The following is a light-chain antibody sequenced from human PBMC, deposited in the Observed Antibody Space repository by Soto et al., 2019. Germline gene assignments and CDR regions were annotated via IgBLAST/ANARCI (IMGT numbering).Light chain of an antibody. Sequence: QSVLTQPPSASGTPGQRVTISCSGSSSNIGSNTVNWYQQLPGTAPKLLIYSNNQRPSGVPDRFSGSKSGTSASLAISGLQSEDEADNYCAAWDDSLNGYAFGTGTKLTVL. J-gene: IGLJ1*01. V-gene: IGLV1-44*01. CDR2: SNN. CDR3: AAWDDSLNGYA. CDR1: SSNIGSNT.